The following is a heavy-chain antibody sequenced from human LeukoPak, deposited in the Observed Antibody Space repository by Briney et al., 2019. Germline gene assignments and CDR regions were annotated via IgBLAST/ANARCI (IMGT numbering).Heavy chain of an antibody. Sequence: GGSLRLSCAASGFTFSDYSMNWVRQASGKGLEWISYIGIDSGNTNYADSVKGRFTISGDKAKNSLYLQMNSLRVEDTTVYYCARDYKYAFDNWGQGTLVTVSS. CDR1: GFTFSDYS. CDR3: ARDYKYAFDN. V-gene: IGHV3-48*01. CDR2: IGIDSGNT. D-gene: IGHD5-24*01. J-gene: IGHJ4*02.